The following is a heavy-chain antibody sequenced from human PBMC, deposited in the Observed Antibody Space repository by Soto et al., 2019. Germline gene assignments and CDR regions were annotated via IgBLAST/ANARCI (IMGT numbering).Heavy chain of an antibody. Sequence: HPGGSLRLSCAASGFTISSYGMHWVRQAPGKGLEWVAVIWYDGSNKYYADSVKGRFTISRDNSKNTLYLLMNGLRAEDTAVYYCARGLISGSHYSGGWYYFDSWGQGTQVTVSS. CDR2: IWYDGSNK. D-gene: IGHD1-26*01. CDR3: ARGLISGSHYSGGWYYFDS. J-gene: IGHJ4*02. V-gene: IGHV3-33*01. CDR1: GFTISSYG.